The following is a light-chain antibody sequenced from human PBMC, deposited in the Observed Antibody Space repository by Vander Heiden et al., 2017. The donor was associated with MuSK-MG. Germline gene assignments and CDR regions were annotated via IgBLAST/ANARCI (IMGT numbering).Light chain of an antibody. J-gene: IGKJ4*01. CDR3: QQLNSFPPT. Sequence: DTQLTQSPSFLSASVGDRVTITCRASQGISSFLAWYQQNPGKAPKLLIYDASTLQSGVPSRFSGSGSGTEFTLTISNLQPEDFATYYCQQLNSFPPTFGGGTKVEI. CDR1: QGISSF. CDR2: DAS. V-gene: IGKV1-9*01.